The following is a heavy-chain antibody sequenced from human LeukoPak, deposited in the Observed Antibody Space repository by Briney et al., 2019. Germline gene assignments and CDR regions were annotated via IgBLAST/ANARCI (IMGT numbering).Heavy chain of an antibody. J-gene: IGHJ3*02. V-gene: IGHV3-23*01. Sequence: GGSLRLSCTASGFTFSGYGMSWVRQAPGKGLEWVSGISGSGSATYYADSVKGRFTISRDNSENSLYLQMNSLRADDTAVYYCAKDSKTLDALDIWGQGTMVTVSS. CDR3: AKDSKTLDALDI. CDR2: ISGSGSAT. CDR1: GFTFSGYG.